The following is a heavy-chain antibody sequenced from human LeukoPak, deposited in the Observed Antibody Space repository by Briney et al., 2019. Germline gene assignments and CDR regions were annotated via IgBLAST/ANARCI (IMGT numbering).Heavy chain of an antibody. J-gene: IGHJ5*02. CDR3: ARDRRDDSSGYCPNWFDP. D-gene: IGHD3-22*01. CDR1: GFTFSSYE. V-gene: IGHV3-48*03. CDR2: ISSSGSTI. Sequence: GGSLRLSCAASGFTFSSYEMNWVRQAPGKGLEWVSYISSSGSTIYYADSVKGRFTISRDNAKNSLYLQMNSLRAEDTAVYYCARDRRDDSSGYCPNWFDPWGQGTLVTVSS.